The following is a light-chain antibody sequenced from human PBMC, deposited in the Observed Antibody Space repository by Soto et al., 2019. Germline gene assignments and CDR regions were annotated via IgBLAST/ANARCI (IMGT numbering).Light chain of an antibody. Sequence: QSVLTQPASVSGSPGQSITISCTGTSSDIGGYDYASWYQQYPGKVPKLMIYDVTNRASGVPSRFSASKSGDTASLTISGLQAEDEADYYCSSYTSTSTLVVFGGGTKLTVL. CDR1: SSDIGGYDY. J-gene: IGLJ2*01. CDR3: SSYTSTSTLVV. CDR2: DVT. V-gene: IGLV2-14*01.